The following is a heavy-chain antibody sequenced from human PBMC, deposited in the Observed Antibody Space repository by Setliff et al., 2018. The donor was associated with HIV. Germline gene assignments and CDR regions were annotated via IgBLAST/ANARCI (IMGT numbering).Heavy chain of an antibody. Sequence: SETLSLTCTVSGDFFSSDYYWGWIRQPPGKGLEWIGSIYYSGSTYYNPPLKSRVTISVDTSKNQFSLKLSSVTAADTAVYYCARDSRWLQFPYFDSWGQGTPVTVSS. CDR2: IYYSGST. V-gene: IGHV4-38-2*02. CDR3: ARDSRWLQFPYFDS. CDR1: GDFFSSDYY. J-gene: IGHJ4*01. D-gene: IGHD5-12*01.